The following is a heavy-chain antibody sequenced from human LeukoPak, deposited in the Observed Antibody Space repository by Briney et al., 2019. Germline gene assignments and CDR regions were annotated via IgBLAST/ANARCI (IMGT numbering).Heavy chain of an antibody. CDR1: GGTFRSYA. V-gene: IGHV1-69*06. J-gene: IGHJ4*02. Sequence: SVKVSCKASGGTFRSYAISWVRQAPGQGLEWMGGIIPIFGTANYAQKFQGRVTITADKSTSTAYMELSSLRSEDTAVYYCARSRGYSYGDFDYWGQGTLVTVSS. D-gene: IGHD5-18*01. CDR3: ARSRGYSYGDFDY. CDR2: IIPIFGTA.